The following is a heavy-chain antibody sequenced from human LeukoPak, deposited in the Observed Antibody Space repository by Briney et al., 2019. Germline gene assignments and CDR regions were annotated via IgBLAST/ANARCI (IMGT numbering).Heavy chain of an antibody. CDR2: IYFTGST. CDR1: NASINTFY. D-gene: IGHD4-17*01. Sequence: SETLSLTCTVSNASINTFYWSWIRQPPGEGLEWIGFIYFTGSTHYNPSLNSRVTISVDRSKNRFFLRLTSVTAADTAVYYCARDSYGAFDYWGQGTLVTVSS. V-gene: IGHV4-59*01. CDR3: ARDSYGAFDY. J-gene: IGHJ4*02.